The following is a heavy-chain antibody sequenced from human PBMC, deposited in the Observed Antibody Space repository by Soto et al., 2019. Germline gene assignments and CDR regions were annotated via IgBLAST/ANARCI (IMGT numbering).Heavy chain of an antibody. CDR3: VASALSFDF. Sequence: PGGSLRLSCEASGFTFSTYAMHWVRQTPGKGLEWLAVISHDGDKEPISDSVKGRFAISRDNSKSTLYLQISSLKDEDTAVYQCVASALSFDFWGQGTPVTVSS. V-gene: IGHV3-30*09. J-gene: IGHJ4*02. D-gene: IGHD3-16*02. CDR1: GFTFSTYA. CDR2: ISHDGDKE.